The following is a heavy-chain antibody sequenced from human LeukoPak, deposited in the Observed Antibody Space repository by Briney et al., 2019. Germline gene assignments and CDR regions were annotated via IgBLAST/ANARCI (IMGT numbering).Heavy chain of an antibody. J-gene: IGHJ6*02. CDR2: IIPIFGTA. D-gene: IGHD1-26*01. CDR3: ARRDVGGVGATAYYYYGMDV. Sequence: ASVKASCKASGGTFSSYAISWVRQAPGQGLEWMGGIIPIFGTANYAQKFQGRVTMTRDTSTSTVYMELSSLRSEDTAVYYCARRDVGGVGATAYYYYGMDVWGQGTTVTVSS. CDR1: GGTFSSYA. V-gene: IGHV1-69*05.